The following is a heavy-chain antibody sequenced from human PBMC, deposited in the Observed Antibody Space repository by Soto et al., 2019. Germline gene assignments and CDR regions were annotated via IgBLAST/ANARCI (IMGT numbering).Heavy chain of an antibody. J-gene: IGHJ6*01. Sequence: SGTLSLTCTVSGCSISNHYWTWIRQPPGKGLEWIGYIYDSGNTKYNASLKSRGTILLDPSGKNFSLKLSSVTAEDTAVDFCVRVGSYYYLSDLYVWGPGNTVHVSS. CDR1: GCSISNHY. V-gene: IGHV4-59*11. D-gene: IGHD3-10*01. CDR3: VRVGSYYYLSDLYV. CDR2: IYDSGNT.